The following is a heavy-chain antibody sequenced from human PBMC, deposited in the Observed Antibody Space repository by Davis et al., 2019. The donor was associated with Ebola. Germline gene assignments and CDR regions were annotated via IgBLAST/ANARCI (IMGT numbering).Heavy chain of an antibody. D-gene: IGHD3-3*01. Sequence: SETLSLTCTVSGASISSRSYYWGWIRQPPGKGLEWVGSFSYGDNTHYYNPSLRSRVTISVDTSRNQFSLKLSSVTAADTAVYYCARERIFGVVKVLHYGMDVWGQGTTVTVSS. CDR3: ARERIFGVVKVLHYGMDV. CDR1: GASISSRSYY. J-gene: IGHJ6*02. CDR2: FSYGDNT. V-gene: IGHV4-39*02.